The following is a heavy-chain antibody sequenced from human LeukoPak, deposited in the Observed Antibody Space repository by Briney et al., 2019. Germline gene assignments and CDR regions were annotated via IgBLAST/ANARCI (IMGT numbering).Heavy chain of an antibody. CDR2: INTSGST. Sequence: SETLSLTCTVYGGAFSSYYWSWIRQPAGKGLEWIGHINTSGSTNYNPSLKSRVTMSVDTPKNQFSLKLSSVTAADTAVYYCARGTGVAGLYDFDYWGQGTLVTVSS. CDR1: GGAFSSYY. J-gene: IGHJ4*02. CDR3: ARGTGVAGLYDFDY. V-gene: IGHV4-4*07. D-gene: IGHD2-8*02.